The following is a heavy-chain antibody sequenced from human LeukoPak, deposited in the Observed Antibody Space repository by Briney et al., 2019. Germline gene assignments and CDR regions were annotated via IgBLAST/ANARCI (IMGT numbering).Heavy chain of an antibody. CDR1: EYTFTDYY. CDR3: ARDRILEYGSGSYWSDYYYYYVDV. D-gene: IGHD3-10*01. Sequence: ASVKVSCKASEYTFTDYYIHWVRQAPGQGLEWMGWINPNSGGTNYAQKFQGRVTMTRDTSISTAYMELSRLRSDDTAVYYCARDRILEYGSGSYWSDYYYYYVDVWGKGTTVTVSS. CDR2: INPNSGGT. V-gene: IGHV1-2*02. J-gene: IGHJ6*03.